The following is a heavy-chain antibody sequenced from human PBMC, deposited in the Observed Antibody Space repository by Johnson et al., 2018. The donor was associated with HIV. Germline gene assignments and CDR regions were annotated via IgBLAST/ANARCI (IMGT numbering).Heavy chain of an antibody. CDR3: SRASLYAGGAFDV. CDR1: GFTFSDYY. V-gene: IGHV3-11*04. Sequence: QVQLVESGGGLVQPGGSLRLSCAASGFTFSDYYMSWIRQAPGKGLEWVSYISSSGSTIYYADSVKGRFTISRDNTKKSPYLQMNSLNAEDTAVYYCSRASLYAGGAFDVWGQGTMVTVSS. CDR2: ISSSGSTI. D-gene: IGHD3-16*02. J-gene: IGHJ3*01.